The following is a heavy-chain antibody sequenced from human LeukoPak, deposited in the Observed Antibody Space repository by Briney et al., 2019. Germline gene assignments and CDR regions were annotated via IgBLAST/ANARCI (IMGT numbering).Heavy chain of an antibody. D-gene: IGHD2-2*01. CDR2: ITTYNGNT. Sequence: ASVKVSCKASGYTFTSYGISWVRQAPGQGLEWMGWITTYNGNTNYAQKLKGRVTMTTDTSTTTAYMELRSLRSDDTAVYYCAREPRTSCCYSGYWGQGTLVTVSS. J-gene: IGHJ4*02. CDR3: AREPRTSCCYSGY. CDR1: GYTFTSYG. V-gene: IGHV1-18*01.